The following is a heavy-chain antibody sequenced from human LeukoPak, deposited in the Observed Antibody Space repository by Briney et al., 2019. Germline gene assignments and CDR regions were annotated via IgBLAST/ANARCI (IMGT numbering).Heavy chain of an antibody. D-gene: IGHD2-15*01. CDR3: ARVRVVAATHDAFDI. Sequence: ASVKVSCKASGYTFTSYYMRWVRQAPGQGLEWMGIINPSGGSTSYAQKFQGRVTMTRDTSTSTVYMELSSLRSEDTAVYYCARVRVVAATHDAFDIWGQGTMVTVSS. J-gene: IGHJ3*02. CDR1: GYTFTSYY. CDR2: INPSGGST. V-gene: IGHV1-46*01.